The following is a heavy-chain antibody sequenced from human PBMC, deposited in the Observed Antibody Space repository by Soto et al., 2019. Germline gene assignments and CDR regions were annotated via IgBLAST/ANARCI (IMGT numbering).Heavy chain of an antibody. J-gene: IGHJ4*02. CDR3: ARQTYYDILTGYDY. D-gene: IGHD3-9*01. CDR2: IYYSGST. Sequence: QVQLQESGPGLVKPSETLSLTCTVSGGSISSYYWSWIRQPPGKGLELIGYIYYSGSTNYHPSLKSRVTISVHTSKNQSSLKLSSVTAADTAVYYWARQTYYDILTGYDYWGQGTLVTVSS. V-gene: IGHV4-59*08. CDR1: GGSISSYY.